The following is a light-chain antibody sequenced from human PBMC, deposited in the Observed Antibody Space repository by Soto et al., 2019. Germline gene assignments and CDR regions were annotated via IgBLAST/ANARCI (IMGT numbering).Light chain of an antibody. CDR3: QHYYDVPLN. Sequence: EIVLTQSPATLSLSPGERATLSCRASQSVSSYLAWYQQKPGQPPKLLINWASTRLSGVPDRFSGSGSGTDFTLTISSLQAEDVAVYYCQHYYDVPLNFGGGTSVEIK. V-gene: IGKV3-11*01. J-gene: IGKJ4*01. CDR2: WAS. CDR1: QSVSSY.